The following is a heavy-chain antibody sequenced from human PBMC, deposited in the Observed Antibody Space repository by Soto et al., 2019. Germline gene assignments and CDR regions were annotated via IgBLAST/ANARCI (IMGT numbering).Heavy chain of an antibody. CDR1: GFIFWNYA. D-gene: IGHD5-18*01. Sequence: EVQLLESGGGLVQPGGSLRLSCAASGFIFWNYAMSWVRQAPGKGLEWVSAISGSAGSRYYADSVKGRFTISRDNSKNTLYLQMNSLRAEDTAVYYCAKDGYTNGQPDYWGQGTLVTVSS. CDR2: ISGSAGSR. CDR3: AKDGYTNGQPDY. V-gene: IGHV3-23*01. J-gene: IGHJ4*02.